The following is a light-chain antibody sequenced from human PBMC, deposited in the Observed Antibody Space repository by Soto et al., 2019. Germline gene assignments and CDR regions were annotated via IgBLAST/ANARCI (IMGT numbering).Light chain of an antibody. Sequence: QSVLTQPPSASGTPGQRVTISCSGSSSNIGSNTVNWYQQLPGTAPKLLIYSNNQRPSGVPVRFSGSKSGTSASLAISGLQSEYEADYHCAAWDESLNGMVFGGGTKVTVL. CDR3: AAWDESLNGMV. CDR2: SNN. J-gene: IGLJ2*01. CDR1: SSNIGSNT. V-gene: IGLV1-44*01.